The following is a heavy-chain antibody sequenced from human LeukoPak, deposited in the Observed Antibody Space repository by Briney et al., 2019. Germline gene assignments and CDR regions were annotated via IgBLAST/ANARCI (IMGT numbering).Heavy chain of an antibody. CDR2: INPNSGGT. D-gene: IGHD2-15*01. Sequence: ASVKVSCKTSGYTFTGYYIHWVRQAPGQGLEWMGRINPNSGGTNYAQKLQGRVTMTRDTSISTAYMELSRLRSVDMAVYYCASPLGYCRGGSCCYWGQGTLVTVSS. J-gene: IGHJ4*02. V-gene: IGHV1-2*06. CDR1: GYTFTGYY. CDR3: ASPLGYCRGGSCCY.